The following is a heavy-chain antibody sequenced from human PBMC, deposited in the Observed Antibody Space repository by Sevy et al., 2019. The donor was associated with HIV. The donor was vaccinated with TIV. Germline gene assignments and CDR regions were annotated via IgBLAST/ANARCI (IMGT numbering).Heavy chain of an antibody. CDR1: GFTFSSYS. CDR3: ARAVRSGQLLSGMDV. CDR2: ISSNSYTI. V-gene: IGHV3-48*01. Sequence: GGSLRLSCGVSGFTFSSYSMNWVRQAPGKGLEWVSKISSNSYTIYYADSMKGRFTISRENAKNSVHLQMNSLRAEDTAVYYCARAVRSGQLLSGMDVWGQGTTVTVSS. J-gene: IGHJ6*02. D-gene: IGHD2-2*01.